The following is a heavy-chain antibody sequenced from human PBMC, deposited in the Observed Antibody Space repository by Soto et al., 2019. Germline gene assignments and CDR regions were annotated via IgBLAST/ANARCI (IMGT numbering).Heavy chain of an antibody. CDR2: IRSQGDGGTA. V-gene: IGHV3-15*01. Sequence: QLVESGGGFVKPGMSLRLTCAASGFTFSNAWMTWVRQAPGKWLERVGRIRSQGDGGTADYAPPVRGRFTISRDDSQSMVFLHMDNLQPEDTAVYYCITAPLRWGRGTLVTVSS. CDR1: GFTFSNAW. CDR3: ITAPLR. J-gene: IGHJ4*02.